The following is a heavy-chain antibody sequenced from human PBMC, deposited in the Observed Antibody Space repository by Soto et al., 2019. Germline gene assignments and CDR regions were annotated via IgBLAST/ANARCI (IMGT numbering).Heavy chain of an antibody. CDR2: IYYSGST. CDR1: GGPIRISY. J-gene: IGHJ4*02. Sequence: SLTGTVCGGPIRISYGSWIRQPPGKGLEWIGYIYYSGSTNYNPSLKSRVTISVDLSKNQFSLRLSSVTTADTALYYCARTTAVPNTLRSRYFFDYWGQGTPVQVSS. CDR3: ARTTAVPNTLRSRYFFDY. V-gene: IGHV4-59*01. D-gene: IGHD4-17*01.